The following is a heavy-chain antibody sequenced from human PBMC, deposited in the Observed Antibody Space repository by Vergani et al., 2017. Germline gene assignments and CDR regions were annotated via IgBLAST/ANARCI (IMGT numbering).Heavy chain of an antibody. CDR2: IYPGDSDT. CDR3: ARRVYRYAVMYYYGEDV. CDR1: GYSFTSYW. Sequence: EVQLVQSGAEVKKPGESLKISCKGSGYSFTSYWIGWVRQMPGKGLEWMGIIYPGDSDTRYSPSFQGQVTISADKSISTAYLQWSSLKASDTAMYYCARRVYRYAVMYYYGEDVWGQGTTVTVSS. D-gene: IGHD5-18*01. V-gene: IGHV5-51*01. J-gene: IGHJ6*02.